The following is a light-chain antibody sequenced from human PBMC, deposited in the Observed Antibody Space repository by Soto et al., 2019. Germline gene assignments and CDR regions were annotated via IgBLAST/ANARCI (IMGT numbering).Light chain of an antibody. Sequence: EIVMTQSPATLSVSPGERVTLSCRASQSVSSNLAWYQQKPGQAPRLLIYGASIRATNIPARFSGSGSGTEFTLTIGSLQSEDFAVYYCQQYSNWPLTFGGGTKVEIK. V-gene: IGKV3-15*01. CDR1: QSVSSN. CDR3: QQYSNWPLT. CDR2: GAS. J-gene: IGKJ4*01.